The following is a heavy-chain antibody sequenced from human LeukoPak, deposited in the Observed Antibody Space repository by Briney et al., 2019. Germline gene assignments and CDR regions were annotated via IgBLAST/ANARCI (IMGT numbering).Heavy chain of an antibody. Sequence: SETLSLTCAVYGGSFSGYYWSWIRQPPGKGLEWIGEINHSGSTNYNPSLKSRVSISVDTSKNQFSLNPSSVTAADTAVYFCARGYSYGPIYFWGQGTLVIVSS. V-gene: IGHV4-34*01. J-gene: IGHJ4*02. CDR1: GGSFSGYY. CDR3: ARGYSYGPIYF. D-gene: IGHD5-18*01. CDR2: INHSGST.